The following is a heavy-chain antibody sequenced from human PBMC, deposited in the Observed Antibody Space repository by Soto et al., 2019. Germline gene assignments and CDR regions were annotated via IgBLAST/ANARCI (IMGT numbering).Heavy chain of an antibody. CDR2: ISGGGDAT. Sequence: DVLLLESGGGLVQPGGSLRLSCVGSGFPLGSHAIYWVRQAPGKGLEWVSAISGGGDATFYADSVKGRFTVSRDNSKNKVFLQLNSLRVEDTGLYYCTNEDWETWGQGTPVTVSS. CDR1: GFPLGSHA. V-gene: IGHV3-23*01. D-gene: IGHD3-9*01. J-gene: IGHJ5*02. CDR3: TNEDWET.